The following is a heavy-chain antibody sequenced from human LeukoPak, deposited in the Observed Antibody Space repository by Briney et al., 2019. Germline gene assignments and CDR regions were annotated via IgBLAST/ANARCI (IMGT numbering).Heavy chain of an antibody. J-gene: IGHJ6*02. CDR3: AREDAPLNYYYYGMDV. CDR1: GYTFTSYG. V-gene: IGHV1-18*01. Sequence: GASVTVSCKASGYTFTSYGISWVRHAPGQGLEWMGWISAYNGNTNYAQKLQGRVTMTTDTSTSTAYMELRSLRSDDTAVYYCAREDAPLNYYYYGMDVWGQGTTVTVSS. CDR2: ISAYNGNT.